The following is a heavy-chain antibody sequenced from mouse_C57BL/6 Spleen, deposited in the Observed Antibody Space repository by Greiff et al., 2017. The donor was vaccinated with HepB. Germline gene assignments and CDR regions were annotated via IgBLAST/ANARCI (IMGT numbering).Heavy chain of an antibody. CDR3: ARERDY. CDR2: IYPGDGDT. Sequence: VQLQQSGPELVKPGASVKISCKASGYAFSSSWMNWVKQRPGKGLEWIGRIYPGDGDTNYNGKFKGKATLTADQSSSPAYMQLSSLTSEDAAVYFCARERDYWGQGTTLTVSS. V-gene: IGHV1-82*01. CDR1: GYAFSSSW. J-gene: IGHJ2*01.